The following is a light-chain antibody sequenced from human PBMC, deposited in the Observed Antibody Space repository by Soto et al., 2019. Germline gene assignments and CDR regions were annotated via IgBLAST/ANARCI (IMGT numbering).Light chain of an antibody. CDR3: QHYNHWPYT. CDR2: DAS. CDR1: QSISSN. Sequence: ELVMTQSPATLSVSTGERATLSCRASQSISSNLAWYQQRPGQAPRLVIYDASTRATGIPARFSGSGSGTEFTLTISSLQSEDFAVYYCQHYNHWPYTFGQGTRVDFK. J-gene: IGKJ2*01. V-gene: IGKV3-15*01.